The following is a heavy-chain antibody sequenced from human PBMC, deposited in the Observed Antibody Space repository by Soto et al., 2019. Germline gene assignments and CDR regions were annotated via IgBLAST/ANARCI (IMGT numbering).Heavy chain of an antibody. CDR1: GFTFSRYA. V-gene: IGHV3-30-3*01. CDR2: ISYDGSNK. D-gene: IGHD6-19*01. Sequence: QVQLVESGGGVVQPGRSLRLSCAASGFTFSRYAMHWVRQAPGKGLEWVAVISYDGSNKYYADSVKGRFTISRDNSKNTLYLQMNSLRAEDTAVYSCARPVAVTGEEDYWGQGALVTVSS. J-gene: IGHJ4*02. CDR3: ARPVAVTGEEDY.